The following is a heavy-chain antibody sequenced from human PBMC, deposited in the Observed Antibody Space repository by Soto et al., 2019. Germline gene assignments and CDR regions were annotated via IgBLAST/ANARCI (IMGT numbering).Heavy chain of an antibody. CDR2: ISYDGSKK. CDR1: GFTFSSYA. D-gene: IGHD3-10*01. V-gene: IGHV3-30-3*01. Sequence: GGSLRLSCAASGFTFSSYAMHWVRQAPGKGLEWVAVISYDGSKKYYADSVKGRFTISRDNSKNTLYLQMNSLRAEDTAVYYCAREGANSGKFDYWGQGTLVTVSS. CDR3: AREGANSGKFDY. J-gene: IGHJ4*02.